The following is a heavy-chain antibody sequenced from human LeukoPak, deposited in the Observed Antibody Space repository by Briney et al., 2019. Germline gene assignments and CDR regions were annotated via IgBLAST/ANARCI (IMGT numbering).Heavy chain of an antibody. D-gene: IGHD2-2*01. V-gene: IGHV4-39*01. CDR1: GGSISSSSYY. Sequence: TSETLSLTCTVSGGSISSSSYYWGWIRRPPGKGLEWIGSIYYSGSTYYNPSLKSRVTISVDTSKNQFSLKLSSVTAADTAVYYCARHVVVVPAAMAEGNYFDYWGQGTLVTVSS. CDR3: ARHVVVVPAAMAEGNYFDY. J-gene: IGHJ4*02. CDR2: IYYSGST.